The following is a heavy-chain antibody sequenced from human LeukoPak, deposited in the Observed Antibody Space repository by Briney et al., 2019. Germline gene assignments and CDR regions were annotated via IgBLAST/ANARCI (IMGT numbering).Heavy chain of an antibody. CDR3: ARDQWLLRGGDHDAFDI. V-gene: IGHV4-4*02. J-gene: IGHJ3*02. CDR2: IFHGGTT. CDR1: GGSISSTHW. D-gene: IGHD6-19*01. Sequence: SGTLSLTCAVSGGSISSTHWWTWVRQPPGKGLEWIGGIFHGGTTNYNPSLKSRVTISLDKSKNQFSLRLSSIIAADTAVYYCARDQWLLRGGDHDAFDIWGQGTMVTVSS.